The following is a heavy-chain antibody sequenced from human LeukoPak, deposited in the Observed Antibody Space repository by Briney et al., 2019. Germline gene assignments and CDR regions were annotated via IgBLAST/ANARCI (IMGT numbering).Heavy chain of an antibody. CDR2: INLKSGGT. CDR3: ARDPDLPLPIDY. CDR1: GFIFSDYC. V-gene: IGHV1-2*02. J-gene: IGHJ4*02. Sequence: ASVKVSCKASGFIFSDYCMHWVRQAPGQGLEWMGWINLKSGGTRFAQKFQGRVTLTRDTSISTAYMEVSRLTSDDTAVYYCARDPDLPLPIDYWGQGTLVTVSS. D-gene: IGHD3-3*01.